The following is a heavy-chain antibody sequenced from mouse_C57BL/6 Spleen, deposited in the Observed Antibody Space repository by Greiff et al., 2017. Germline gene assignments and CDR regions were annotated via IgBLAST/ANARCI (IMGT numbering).Heavy chain of an antibody. CDR2: INPYNGGT. J-gene: IGHJ4*01. D-gene: IGHD2-1*01. CDR1: GYTFTDYY. CDR3: ARSRGNYGNYAMDY. V-gene: IGHV1-19*01. Sequence: SGPVLVKPGASVKMSCKASGYTFTDYYMNWVKQSHGKSLEWIGVINPYNGGTSYNQKFKGKATLTVDKSSSTAYMELNSLTSEDSAVYYCARSRGNYGNYAMDYWGQGTSVTVSS.